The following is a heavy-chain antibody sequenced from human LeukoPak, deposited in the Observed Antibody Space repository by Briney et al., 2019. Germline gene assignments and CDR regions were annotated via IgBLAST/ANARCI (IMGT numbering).Heavy chain of an antibody. CDR2: IYYSGST. CDR3: ARVPHDSDYYYGMDV. V-gene: IGHV4-59*01. D-gene: IGHD2-15*01. Sequence: SETLPLTCTVSGGSISTYYWSWIRQPPGKGLEWIGYIYYSGSTNYNPSLDSRVTISVDTSKNQFSLKLTSVTAADTAVYYCARVPHDSDYYYGMDVWGQGTTVTVSS. CDR1: GGSISTYY. J-gene: IGHJ6*02.